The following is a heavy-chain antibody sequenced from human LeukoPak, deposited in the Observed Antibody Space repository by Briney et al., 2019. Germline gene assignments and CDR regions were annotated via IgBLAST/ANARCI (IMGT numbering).Heavy chain of an antibody. V-gene: IGHV3-74*01. CDR2: INSDGSST. Sequence: GGSLRLSCAASGFTFSRYWMNWVRQAPGKGLVWVSRINSDGSSTTYADSVKGRFTISRDNARNTLYLQMNSLRAEDTAVYYCARYYYDSSGSQGAFDMWGQGTMVTVSS. J-gene: IGHJ3*02. CDR1: GFTFSRYW. D-gene: IGHD3-22*01. CDR3: ARYYYDSSGSQGAFDM.